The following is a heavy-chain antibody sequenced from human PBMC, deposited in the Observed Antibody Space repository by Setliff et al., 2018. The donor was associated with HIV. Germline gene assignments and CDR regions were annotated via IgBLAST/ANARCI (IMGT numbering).Heavy chain of an antibody. V-gene: IGHV1-69*06. Sequence: SVMVSCKASGGTFSSYAISWVRQAPGQGLEWMGRIIPIFGTANYAQKFQGRVTITADKSTSTAYMELSSLRSEDTAVYYCARVGYYGSGSYYGVGYYYMDVWGKGTTVTVSS. CDR1: GGTFSSYA. CDR2: IIPIFGTA. CDR3: ARVGYYGSGSYYGVGYYYMDV. D-gene: IGHD3-10*01. J-gene: IGHJ6*03.